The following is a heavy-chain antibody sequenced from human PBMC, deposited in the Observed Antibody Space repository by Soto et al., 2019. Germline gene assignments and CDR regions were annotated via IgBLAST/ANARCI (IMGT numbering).Heavy chain of an antibody. CDR2: ISYDGSNK. V-gene: IGHV3-30*18. CDR3: AKDQGKTLYYYYYMDV. D-gene: IGHD3-10*01. J-gene: IGHJ6*03. CDR1: GFTFSSYG. Sequence: GGSLRLSCAASGFTFSSYGMHWVRQAPGKGLEWVAVISYDGSNKYYADSVKGRFTISRDNSKNTLYLQMNSLRAEDTAVYYCAKDQGKTLYYYYYMDVWGKGTTVTVSS.